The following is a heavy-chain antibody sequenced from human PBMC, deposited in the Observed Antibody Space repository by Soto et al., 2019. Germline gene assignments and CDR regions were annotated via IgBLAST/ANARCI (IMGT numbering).Heavy chain of an antibody. V-gene: IGHV4-4*07. CDR2: IYTSGST. CDR3: AGEYYDFWSGYYQLDY. D-gene: IGHD3-3*01. Sequence: SETLSLTCTVSGGSISSYYWSRIRQPAGKGLEWIGRIYTSGSTNYNPSLKSRVTMSVDTSKNQFSLKLSSVTAADTAVYYCAGEYYDFWSGYYQLDYWGQGTLVTVSS. J-gene: IGHJ4*02. CDR1: GGSISSYY.